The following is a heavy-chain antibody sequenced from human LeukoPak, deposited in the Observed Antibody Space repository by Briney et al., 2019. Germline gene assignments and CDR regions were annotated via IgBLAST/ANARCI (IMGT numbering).Heavy chain of an antibody. CDR1: GGSFSGYY. CDR3: ARGSGSY. V-gene: IGHV4-34*01. Sequence: PSETQSLTCAVYGGSFSGYYWSWIRQPPGKGLEWIGEINHSGSTNYNPSLKSRVTISVDTSKNQFSLKLSSVTAADTAVYYCARGSGSYWGQGTLVTVSS. J-gene: IGHJ4*02. CDR2: INHSGST. D-gene: IGHD1-26*01.